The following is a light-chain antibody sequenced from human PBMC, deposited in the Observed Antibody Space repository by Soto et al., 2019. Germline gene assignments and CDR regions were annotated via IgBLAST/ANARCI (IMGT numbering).Light chain of an antibody. CDR2: LDT. V-gene: IGLV3-1*01. J-gene: IGLJ2*01. CDR3: QAWDDTSGVV. Sequence: SYELTQPPSVSVSPGQTASITCSGENLGDRYACWYQQKPGQSPVLVIYLDTKRPSGIPERFSGSNSGNTATLTISGTQAMDEADYYCQAWDDTSGVVFGGGTKLTVL. CDR1: NLGDRY.